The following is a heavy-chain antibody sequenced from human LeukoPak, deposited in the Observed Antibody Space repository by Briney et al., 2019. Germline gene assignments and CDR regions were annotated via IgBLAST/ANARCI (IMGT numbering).Heavy chain of an antibody. V-gene: IGHV4-61*05. CDR2: IYYSGST. J-gene: IGHJ5*02. Sequence: SETLSLTCTVSGGSISSSSYYWGWIRQPPGKGLEWIGYIYYSGSTNYNPSLKSRVTISVDTSKNQFSLKLSSVTAADTAVYYCARAQALNWFDPWGQGTLVTVSS. CDR1: GGSISSSSYY. CDR3: ARAQALNWFDP.